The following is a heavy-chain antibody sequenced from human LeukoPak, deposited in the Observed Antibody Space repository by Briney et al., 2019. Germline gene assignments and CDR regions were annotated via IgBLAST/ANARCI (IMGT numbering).Heavy chain of an antibody. CDR3: ARSYASYFGY. D-gene: IGHD1-26*01. CDR1: GITFSSYG. CDR2: ISYDGSNT. Sequence: PGRSLRLSCAASGITFSSYGMHWVRQAPGKGLEWVAVISYDGSNTYYADSVKGRFTLSRDNSKNTLYLQMNSLRTEDTAVYYCARSYASYFGYWGQGTLVTVSS. J-gene: IGHJ4*02. V-gene: IGHV3-30*03.